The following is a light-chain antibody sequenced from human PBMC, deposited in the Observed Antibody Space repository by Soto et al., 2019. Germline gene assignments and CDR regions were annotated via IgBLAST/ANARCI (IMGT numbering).Light chain of an antibody. V-gene: IGKV3-15*01. Sequence: EIVMTQSPATLSVAPGERVTFSCRASQGVSRKLAWYQHKPGQAPRLLISGASTGATGIPARFSGSGSGTEFTLTISSVQSEDFAVYYCQQFHNWPRTFGQGTKVDIK. CDR2: GAS. CDR1: QGVSRK. J-gene: IGKJ1*01. CDR3: QQFHNWPRT.